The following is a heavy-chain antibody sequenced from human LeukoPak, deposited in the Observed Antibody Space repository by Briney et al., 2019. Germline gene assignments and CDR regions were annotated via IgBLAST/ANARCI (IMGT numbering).Heavy chain of an antibody. J-gene: IGHJ4*02. D-gene: IGHD2-2*01. Sequence: PSETLSLTCTVPGGSISSGGYYWSWIRQHPGKGLEWIVYIYYSGSTYYNPSLKSRVTLSVDTSKNQFSLKLSSVTAADTAVYYCARDVVVPAAQYFDYWGQGTLVTVSS. V-gene: IGHV4-31*03. CDR3: ARDVVVPAAQYFDY. CDR2: IYYSGST. CDR1: GGSISSGGYY.